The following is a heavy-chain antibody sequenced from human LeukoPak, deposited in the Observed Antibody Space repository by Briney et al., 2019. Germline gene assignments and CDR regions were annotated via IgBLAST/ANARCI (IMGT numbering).Heavy chain of an antibody. CDR1: GYSISSGYY. J-gene: IGHJ6*03. V-gene: IGHV4-38-2*01. Sequence: PSETLSLTCAVSGYSISSGYYWGWIRQPPGKGLEWIGSIYHSGSTYYNPSLKSRVTISVDTSKNQFSLKLTSVTAADTAVYYCARHPGALRYMDVWGKGTTVTVSS. CDR3: ARHPGALRYMDV. CDR2: IYHSGST.